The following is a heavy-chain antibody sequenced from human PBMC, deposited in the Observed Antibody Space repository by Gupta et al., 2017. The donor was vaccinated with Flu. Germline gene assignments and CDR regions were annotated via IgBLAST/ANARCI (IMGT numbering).Heavy chain of an antibody. Sequence: QVQLQESGPGLVKPSEPLSLTCAVAGYSISRGYYWGWLRQPPGKGLEWIGSIYHSGITYYNPSVKSRVTISVDTSRNQFSLNLSSVTAADTAVYYCARERGEWQGGGYYYYGMDVWGQGTTVTVSS. CDR1: GYSISRGYY. CDR3: ARERGEWQGGGYYYYGMDV. V-gene: IGHV4-38-2*02. CDR2: IYHSGIT. J-gene: IGHJ6*02. D-gene: IGHD3-16*01.